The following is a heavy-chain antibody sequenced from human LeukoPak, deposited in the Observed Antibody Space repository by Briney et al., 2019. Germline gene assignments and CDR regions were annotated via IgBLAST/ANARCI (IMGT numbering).Heavy chain of an antibody. Sequence: SGGSLRLSCAASGFTFSRYAMSWVRQAPGKGLEWISAISASGDSTYYADSVKGRFTISRDNSMNTLYLQMNSLRAEDTAVYYCAKDHEYYDFWSGTDYWGQGTLVTVSS. V-gene: IGHV3-23*01. J-gene: IGHJ4*02. CDR2: ISASGDST. CDR3: AKDHEYYDFWSGTDY. D-gene: IGHD3-3*01. CDR1: GFTFSRYA.